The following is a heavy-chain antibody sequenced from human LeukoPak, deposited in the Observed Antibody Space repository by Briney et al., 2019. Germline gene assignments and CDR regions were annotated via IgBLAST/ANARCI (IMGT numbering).Heavy chain of an antibody. CDR3: ARRIVATKAYYFDC. D-gene: IGHD5-12*01. J-gene: IGHJ4*02. CDR2: ISSSGSTI. V-gene: IGHV3-48*04. CDR1: GFTFSPYS. Sequence: GGSLRLSCAASGFTFSPYSMTWVRQAPGKGLEWVSYISSSGSTIYYADSVKGRFTISRDNAKNSLYLQMNSLRAADTAVYYCARRIVATKAYYFDCWGQGTLVTVSS.